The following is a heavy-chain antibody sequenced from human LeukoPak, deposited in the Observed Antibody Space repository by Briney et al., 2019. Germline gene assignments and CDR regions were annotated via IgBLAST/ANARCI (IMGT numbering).Heavy chain of an antibody. J-gene: IGHJ4*02. D-gene: IGHD3-10*01. CDR1: GYTFTSYG. V-gene: IGHV1-18*01. CDR2: ISAYNGNT. Sequence: GASVKVSCKASGYTFTSYGISWVRQAPGQGLEWMGWISAYNGNTNYAQKLQGRVTMTTDTSTSTAYMELRSLRSDDTAVYYCATTALRFGESPFDYWGQGTLVTVSS. CDR3: ATTALRFGESPFDY.